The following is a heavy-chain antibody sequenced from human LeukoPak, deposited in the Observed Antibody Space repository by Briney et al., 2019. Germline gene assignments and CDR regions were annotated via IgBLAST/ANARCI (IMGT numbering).Heavy chain of an antibody. J-gene: IGHJ4*02. CDR3: ARDRYYDYVWGSYRSEQHFDY. CDR1: GGSISSYY. D-gene: IGHD3-16*02. Sequence: PSETLSLTCTVSGGSISSYYWSWIRQPAGKGLEWIGRIYTSGSTNYNPSLKSRVTMSVDTSKNRFSLKLSSVTAADTAVYYCARDRYYDYVWGSYRSEQHFDYWGQGTLVTVSS. V-gene: IGHV4-4*07. CDR2: IYTSGST.